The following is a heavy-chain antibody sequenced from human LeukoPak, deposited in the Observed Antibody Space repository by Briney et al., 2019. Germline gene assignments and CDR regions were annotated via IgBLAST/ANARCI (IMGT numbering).Heavy chain of an antibody. CDR1: GFTFSNFA. J-gene: IGHJ4*02. CDR2: ISGSGDST. CDR3: ARDQLAYSGYDTLFDY. Sequence: PGGSLRLSCAASGFTFSNFALSWVRQAPGKGLEWVSAISGSGDSTYYADSVKGRFTISRDNSKNTLCLQLNSLRPEDTAVYYCARDQLAYSGYDTLFDYWGQGTLVTVSS. D-gene: IGHD5-12*01. V-gene: IGHV3-23*01.